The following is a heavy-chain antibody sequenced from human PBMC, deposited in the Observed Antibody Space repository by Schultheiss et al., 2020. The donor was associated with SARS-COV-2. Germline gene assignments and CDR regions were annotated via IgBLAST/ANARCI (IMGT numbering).Heavy chain of an antibody. CDR2: ILHTGTT. V-gene: IGHV4-34*12. J-gene: IGHJ4*02. Sequence: SETLSLTCAVYAGSFSGNYWSWVRRTPGKGLEWIGEILHTGTTNYNPSLKSRVTISVDTSKNQFSLRLRSLTAADTAVYYCARNPLGGPHYFDYWGQGTLVTVSS. CDR1: AGSFSGNY. CDR3: ARNPLGGPHYFDY. D-gene: IGHD1-26*01.